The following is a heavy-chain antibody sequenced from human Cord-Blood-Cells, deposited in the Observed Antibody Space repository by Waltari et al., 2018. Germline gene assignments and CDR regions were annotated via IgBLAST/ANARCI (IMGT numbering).Heavy chain of an antibody. CDR2: IRSKAYGGTT. V-gene: IGHV3-49*04. CDR3: TRGGPLRYCSSTSCYDY. CDR1: GFTFGDYA. J-gene: IGHJ4*02. D-gene: IGHD2-2*01. Sequence: EVQLVESGGGLVQPGRSLRLSCTASGFTFGDYAMSWVRQAPGKGLEWVGFIRSKAYGGTTEYAASVKGRFTSSRDDSKSIAYLQMNSLKTEDTAVYYCTRGGPLRYCSSTSCYDYWGQGTLVTVSS.